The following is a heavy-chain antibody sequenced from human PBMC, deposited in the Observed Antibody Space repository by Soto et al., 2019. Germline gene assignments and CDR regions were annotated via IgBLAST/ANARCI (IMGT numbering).Heavy chain of an antibody. D-gene: IGHD6-19*01. Sequence: PSETLSLTCTVSGGSISSSSYYWGWIRQPPGKGLEWIGSIYYSGSTYYNPSLKSRVTISVDTSKNQFSLKLSSVTAADTAVYYCARRNGYSSGWYPYYYGMDVWGQGTTVTVSS. V-gene: IGHV4-39*01. CDR2: IYYSGST. CDR1: GGSISSSSYY. J-gene: IGHJ6*02. CDR3: ARRNGYSSGWYPYYYGMDV.